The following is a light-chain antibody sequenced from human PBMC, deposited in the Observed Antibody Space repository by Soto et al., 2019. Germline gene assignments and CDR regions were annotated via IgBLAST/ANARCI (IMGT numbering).Light chain of an antibody. CDR2: EVS. CDR3: SSYTVSTDVV. V-gene: IGLV2-14*01. Sequence: QSVLTQPAPLSGSPGQSVTISCSGTTSDFVNYNYVSWYQHHPGKAPQLILFEVSNRPSGVSSRFSGSKSGNTASLIISCLQAEDEAYYYCSSYTVSTDVVFGGGTK. CDR1: TSDFVNYNY. J-gene: IGLJ2*01.